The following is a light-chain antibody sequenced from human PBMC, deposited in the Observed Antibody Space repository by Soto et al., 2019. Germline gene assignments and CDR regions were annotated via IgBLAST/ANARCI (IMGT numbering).Light chain of an antibody. CDR3: QQYGTSPFMYT. Sequence: EMGLTQSPGTLSLSPGERATLSCRASQSVSTSLAWYQQKPGQAPRLLIYGASTTATGIPDRFIGSGSGTDFTLTITRLEPEDFAVYSCQQYGTSPFMYTFGQGTNLEI. CDR1: QSVSTS. CDR2: GAS. V-gene: IGKV3-20*01. J-gene: IGKJ2*01.